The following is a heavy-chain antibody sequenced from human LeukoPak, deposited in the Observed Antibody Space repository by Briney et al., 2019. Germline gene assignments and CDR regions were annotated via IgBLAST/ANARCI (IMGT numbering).Heavy chain of an antibody. CDR1: GFTFDDYA. CDR3: ARDTDTVTTILDY. J-gene: IGHJ4*02. V-gene: IGHV3-9*01. Sequence: PGRSLRLSCAASGFTFDDYAMHWVRQAPGKGLEWVSGISWNSGSIGYADSVKGRFTISRDNAKNTLYLQMNSLRAEDTAVYYCARDTDTVTTILDYWGQGTLVTVSS. D-gene: IGHD4-17*01. CDR2: ISWNSGSI.